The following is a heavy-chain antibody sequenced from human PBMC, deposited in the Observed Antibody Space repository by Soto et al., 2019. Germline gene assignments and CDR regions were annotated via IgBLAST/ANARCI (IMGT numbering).Heavy chain of an antibody. Sequence: GGSLRLSCAASGFTFSSYWMHWVRQAPGMGLVWVSRIKSDGSSTSYADSVKGRFTISRDNRRNTLYLQMNSLRAEDTAVYYCVRDVATSATEFDYWGQGTLVTAPQ. J-gene: IGHJ4*02. CDR1: GFTFSSYW. D-gene: IGHD5-12*01. V-gene: IGHV3-74*01. CDR3: VRDVATSATEFDY. CDR2: IKSDGSST.